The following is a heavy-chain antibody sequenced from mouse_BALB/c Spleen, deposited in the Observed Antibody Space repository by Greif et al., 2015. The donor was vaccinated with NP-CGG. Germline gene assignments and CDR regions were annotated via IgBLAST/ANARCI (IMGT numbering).Heavy chain of an antibody. CDR3: ARRTGTEAMDY. CDR2: IYPGSGNT. D-gene: IGHD4-1*01. CDR1: GYTFTDYY. J-gene: IGHJ4*01. Sequence: QVQLQQSGPELVKPGASVKISCKASGYTFTDYYINWVKQKPGQGLEWIGWIYPGSGNTKYNEKFKGKATLTVDTSSSTAHMQFSSLTSEDTAVYFCARRTGTEAMDYWGQGTSVTVSS. V-gene: IGHV1-84*02.